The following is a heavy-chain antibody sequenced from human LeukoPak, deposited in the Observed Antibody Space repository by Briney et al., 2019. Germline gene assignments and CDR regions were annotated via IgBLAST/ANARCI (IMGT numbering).Heavy chain of an antibody. CDR1: GGSISTYY. V-gene: IGHV4-59*01. CDR3: ARGQSITAAGSWFGY. D-gene: IGHD6-13*01. CDR2: IFYSGIT. Sequence: PSETLSLTCTVSGGSISTYYWSWIRQPPGKGLEWIGYIFYSGITNYNPSLKSRGTMSVDTSKNQFSLKLSSVNAADTAVYYCARGQSITAAGSWFGYWGQGALVTVSS. J-gene: IGHJ4*02.